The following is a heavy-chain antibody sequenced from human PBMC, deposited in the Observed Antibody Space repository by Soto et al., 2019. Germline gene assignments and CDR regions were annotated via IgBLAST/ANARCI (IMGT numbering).Heavy chain of an antibody. Sequence: EVQLLESGGGLAQPGGSLRLSCAASGFTFSSYAMSWVRQAPGKGLEWVSTISGSGGSTYYADSVKGRFTISRDNAKKTLYLQMNSLIAEDTAVYYCAEDESSSWYVGARPYDYWGQGTLVTACS. CDR2: ISGSGGST. CDR1: GFTFSSYA. D-gene: IGHD6-13*01. CDR3: AEDESSSWYVGARPYDY. V-gene: IGHV3-23*01. J-gene: IGHJ4*02.